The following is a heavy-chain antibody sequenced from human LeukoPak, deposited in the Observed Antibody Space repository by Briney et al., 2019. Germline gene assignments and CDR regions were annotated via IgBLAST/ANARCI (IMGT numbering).Heavy chain of an antibody. CDR2: ISNDAAKK. D-gene: IGHD4-17*01. V-gene: IGHV3-30*18. CDR3: AKDMNTVTTTFDY. CDR1: GFTVSSNY. J-gene: IGHJ4*02. Sequence: PGGSLRLSCAASGFTVSSNYMSWVRQAPGKGLEWVAVISNDAAKKYYADSVKGRSTISRNNSESTLYLQMNSLRAEDTAVYYCAKDMNTVTTTFDYWGQGTLVTVSS.